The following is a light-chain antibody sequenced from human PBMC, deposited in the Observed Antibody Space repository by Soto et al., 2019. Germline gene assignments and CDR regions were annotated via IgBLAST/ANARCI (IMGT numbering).Light chain of an antibody. Sequence: DIQMIQSPSTLAASVGDRVTITCRASEDIGRFLTWYQHKPGKAPNLLIYDASSLETGVPSRFSGSGSGTDFTFTVTSLQPEDIATYYCQQYHSLPLTFGGGTQVGIK. CDR1: EDIGRF. V-gene: IGKV1-33*01. J-gene: IGKJ4*01. CDR2: DAS. CDR3: QQYHSLPLT.